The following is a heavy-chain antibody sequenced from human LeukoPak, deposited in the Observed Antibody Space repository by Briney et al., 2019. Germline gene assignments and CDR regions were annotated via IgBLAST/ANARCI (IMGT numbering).Heavy chain of an antibody. CDR3: ARSGYETSGYCQGIFDY. V-gene: IGHV3-7*01. J-gene: IGHJ4*02. CDR2: IKYDGSEK. Sequence: GGSLRLSCVASGFTFSSYWMTWVRQAPGTGLEWVASIKYDGSEKYYVDSVKGRFTISRDNAKNSLYLQLNSLRAEDTAVYYCARSGYETSGYCQGIFDYWGQGTLVTVSS. CDR1: GFTFSSYW. D-gene: IGHD3-22*01.